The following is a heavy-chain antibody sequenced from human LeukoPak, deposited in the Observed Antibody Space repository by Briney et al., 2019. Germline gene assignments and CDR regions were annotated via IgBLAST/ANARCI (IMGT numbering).Heavy chain of an antibody. CDR1: GYTFTSYY. J-gene: IGHJ4*02. CDR2: IIPIFGTA. D-gene: IGHD3-22*01. Sequence: SVKVSCXASGYTFTSYYMHWVRQAHGQGLEWMARIIPIFGTANYAQKFQGRVTITTDESTSTAYMELSSLRSEDTAVYYCARSLADYYDSSGYPYYFDYWGQGTLVTVSS. CDR3: ARSLADYYDSSGYPYYFDY. V-gene: IGHV1-69*05.